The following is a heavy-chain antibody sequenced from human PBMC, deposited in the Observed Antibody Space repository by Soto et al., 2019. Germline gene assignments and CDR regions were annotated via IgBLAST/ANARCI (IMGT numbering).Heavy chain of an antibody. CDR1: GGTFSSYT. V-gene: IGHV1-69*02. Sequence: QVQLVQSGAEVKKPGSSVKVSCKASGGTFSSYTISWVRQAPGQGLEWMGRISPILGIANYAQKFQGRVTITADKSTSTAYMELSSLRSEDTAVYYCASLDGSRWAFDIWGQGTMVTVSS. CDR3: ASLDGSRWAFDI. CDR2: ISPILGIA. J-gene: IGHJ3*02. D-gene: IGHD1-26*01.